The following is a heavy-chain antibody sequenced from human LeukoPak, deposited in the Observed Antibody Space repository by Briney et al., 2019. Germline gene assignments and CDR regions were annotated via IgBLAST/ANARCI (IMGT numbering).Heavy chain of an antibody. V-gene: IGHV4-34*01. CDR1: GGSFSGYY. CDR3: ARQWEGYCSSTSCYPFDY. D-gene: IGHD2-2*01. J-gene: IGHJ4*02. Sequence: SETLSLTCAVYGGSFSGYYWRWIRQPPGKGLEWIGEINHSGSTNYNPSLKSRVTISVDTSKNQFSLKLSSVTAADTAVYYCARQWEGYCSSTSCYPFDYWGQGTLVTVSS. CDR2: INHSGST.